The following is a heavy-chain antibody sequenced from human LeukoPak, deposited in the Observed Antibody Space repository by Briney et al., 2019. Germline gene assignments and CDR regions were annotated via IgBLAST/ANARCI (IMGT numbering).Heavy chain of an antibody. D-gene: IGHD2-21*01. CDR3: ARDLTAYCGGDCYPHY. CDR1: GGTFSSYT. CDR2: IIPILGIA. V-gene: IGHV1-69*04. Sequence: SVKVSCKASGGTFSSYTISWVQQAPGQGLEWMGRIIPILGIANYAQKFQGRVTITADKSTSTAYMELSSLRSEDTAVYYCARDLTAYCGGDCYPHYWGQGTLVTVSS. J-gene: IGHJ4*02.